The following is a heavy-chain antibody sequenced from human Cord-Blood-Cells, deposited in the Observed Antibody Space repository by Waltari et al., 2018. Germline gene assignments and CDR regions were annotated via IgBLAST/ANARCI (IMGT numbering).Heavy chain of an antibody. CDR2: IYYSGST. J-gene: IGHJ2*01. CDR1: GGSISSYY. CDR3: AREVYSNPYWYFDL. V-gene: IGHV4-59*01. Sequence: QVQLQESGPGLVKPSETLSLTCTVSGGSISSYYWSWIRQPPGKGLEWIGYIYYSGSTNYNPSLKSRVTISVDTSKNQFYLKLSSVTAEDTAVYYCAREVYSNPYWYFDLWGRGTLVTVSS. D-gene: IGHD4-4*01.